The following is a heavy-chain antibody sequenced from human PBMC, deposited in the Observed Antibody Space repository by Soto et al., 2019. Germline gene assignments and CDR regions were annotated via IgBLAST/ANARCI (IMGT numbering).Heavy chain of an antibody. Sequence: GGSLRLSCAASGFTFSDYYMSWIRQAPGKGLEWVSYISSSGSTIYYADSVKGRFTISRDNAKNSLYLQMNSLRAEDTAVYYCARAKREDYYYYMDVWGKGTTGTVSS. V-gene: IGHV3-11*01. J-gene: IGHJ6*03. CDR2: ISSSGSTI. CDR3: ARAKREDYYYYMDV. CDR1: GFTFSDYY.